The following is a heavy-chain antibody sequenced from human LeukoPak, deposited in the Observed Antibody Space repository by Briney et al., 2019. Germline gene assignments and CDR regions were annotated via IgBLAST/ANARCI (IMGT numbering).Heavy chain of an antibody. J-gene: IGHJ4*02. V-gene: IGHV1-18*01. CDR1: GYTFTSYG. CDR3: ATALRDFMSLYYFDS. CDR2: ISAYNGNT. Sequence: ASVKVSCKASGYTFTSYGISWVRQAPGQGLEWMGWISAYNGNTNYAQKLQGRVTMTEDTSRDTAYMELSSLRSDDTAVYYCATALRDFMSLYYFDSWGQGTLVTVSS. D-gene: IGHD3-3*01.